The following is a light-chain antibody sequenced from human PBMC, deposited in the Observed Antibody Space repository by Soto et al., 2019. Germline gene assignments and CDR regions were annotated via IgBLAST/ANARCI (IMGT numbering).Light chain of an antibody. CDR2: GAS. CDR1: QSVSSSY. Sequence: IVLTQSPGTLSLSPGESATLSCRASQSVSSSYLAWYQQKPGQAPRLLIYGASSRATGIPDRFSGSGSGTYFTLTISRLEPEDFAVYYCQHYGSSPQFTFGPGTKVDIK. V-gene: IGKV3-20*01. J-gene: IGKJ3*01. CDR3: QHYGSSPQFT.